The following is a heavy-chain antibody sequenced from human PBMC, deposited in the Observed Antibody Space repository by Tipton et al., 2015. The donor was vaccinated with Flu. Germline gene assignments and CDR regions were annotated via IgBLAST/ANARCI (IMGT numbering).Heavy chain of an antibody. CDR1: GFSVSRNY. CDR3: ARQGGSIAVAGLVY. Sequence: SLRLSCAASGFSVSRNYMSWVRQAPGKGLEWVSVIYSGGSTDYADSVKGRFTISRDNSKNTLYLQMNSLRAEDTAVYYCARQGGSIAVAGLVYWGQGTLVTVSS. CDR2: IYSGGST. V-gene: IGHV3-53*01. D-gene: IGHD6-19*01. J-gene: IGHJ4*02.